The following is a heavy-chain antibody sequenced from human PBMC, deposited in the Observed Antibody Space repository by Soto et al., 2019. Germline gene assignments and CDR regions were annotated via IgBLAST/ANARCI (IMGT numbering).Heavy chain of an antibody. CDR3: ARDFSERIPYYDILTGYLSDVKNYMDV. V-gene: IGHV1-46*03. CDR1: GYTFTSYY. D-gene: IGHD3-9*01. J-gene: IGHJ6*03. Sequence: ASVKVSCKASGYTFTSYYIHWVRQAPGQGLEWMGIINPSGGSTSYAQKFQGRVTMTRDTSTSTVYMELSSLRSEDTAVYYCARDFSERIPYYDILTGYLSDVKNYMDVWGKGTMVTV. CDR2: INPSGGST.